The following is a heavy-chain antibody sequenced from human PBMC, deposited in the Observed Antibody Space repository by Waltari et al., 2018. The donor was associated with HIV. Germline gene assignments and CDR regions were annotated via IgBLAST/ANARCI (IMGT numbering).Heavy chain of an antibody. CDR3: ARLYWGNKAFDI. J-gene: IGHJ3*02. Sequence: QVQLQPSGPGLVKHSQTLSLTCSLSGDSVSGNMGYWNWIRHSPSRGLEWLGRTYYNSKWYNDYALSVKSRISINPDTSKNQVSLQLNSVTPEDTAVYYCARLYWGNKAFDIWGQGTMVTVSS. CDR2: TYYNSKWYN. D-gene: IGHD3-16*01. CDR1: GDSVSGNMGY. V-gene: IGHV6-1*01.